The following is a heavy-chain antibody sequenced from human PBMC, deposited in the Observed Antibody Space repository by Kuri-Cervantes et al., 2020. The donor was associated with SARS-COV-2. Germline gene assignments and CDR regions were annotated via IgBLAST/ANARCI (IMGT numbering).Heavy chain of an antibody. Sequence: GESLKISCAASGFTFSSYWMSWVRQAPGKGLERVANIKQDGSEKYYVDSVKGRFTISRDNAKDSLYLQMSSLRAEDTAVYYCARDLRLGKSLDYWGQGTLVTVSS. V-gene: IGHV3-7*01. D-gene: IGHD7-27*01. CDR3: ARDLRLGKSLDY. CDR2: IKQDGSEK. J-gene: IGHJ4*02. CDR1: GFTFSSYW.